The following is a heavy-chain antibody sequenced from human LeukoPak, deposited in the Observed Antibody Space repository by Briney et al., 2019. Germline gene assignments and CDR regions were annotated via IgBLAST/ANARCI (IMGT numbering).Heavy chain of an antibody. CDR2: INPIFHTP. D-gene: IGHD4-11*01. Sequence: SVKVPCKASGGTLSSHAISWVRQAPGQGLEWMGGINPIFHTPTYAKKFQGRLTITKDESMSTASMDLSSLISDDTAVYYCARGRTTGEFDYWGQGTLVTVSS. CDR3: ARGRTTGEFDY. CDR1: GGTLSSHA. V-gene: IGHV1-69*05. J-gene: IGHJ4*02.